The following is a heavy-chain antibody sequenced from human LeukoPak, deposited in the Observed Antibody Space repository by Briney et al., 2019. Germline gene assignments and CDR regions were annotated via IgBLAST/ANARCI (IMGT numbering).Heavy chain of an antibody. V-gene: IGHV4-30-2*01. Sequence: PSETLSLTCAVSGGSISSGGYSWSWIRQPPGKGLEWIGHIYHSGSTYYNPSLKSRVTISVDRSKNQFSLKLSSVTAADTAVYYCARAYYDSSGGASYYFDYWGQGTLVTVSS. D-gene: IGHD3-22*01. CDR2: IYHSGST. CDR1: GGSISSGGYS. CDR3: ARAYYDSSGGASYYFDY. J-gene: IGHJ4*02.